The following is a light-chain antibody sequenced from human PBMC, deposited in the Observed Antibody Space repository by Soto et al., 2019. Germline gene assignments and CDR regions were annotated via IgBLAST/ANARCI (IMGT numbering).Light chain of an antibody. Sequence: EMVMTQSPATLSVALGESATLFCRASQSIDGNLAWFQQKPGQPPRLLIYGASTRATGVPTRFSGSEAGTESSLAISGLPSDDFGVYYCQQYNNWPPTEMFTFGQGTKLQIK. V-gene: IGKV3-15*01. CDR2: GAS. CDR3: QQYNNWPPTEMFT. CDR1: QSIDGN. J-gene: IGKJ2*01.